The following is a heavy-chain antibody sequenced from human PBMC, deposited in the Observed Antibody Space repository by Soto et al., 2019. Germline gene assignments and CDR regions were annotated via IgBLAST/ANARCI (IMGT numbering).Heavy chain of an antibody. V-gene: IGHV4-39*01. CDR1: GCSVTNSSYY. CDR3: VSQRTTVPTQAYFDH. Sequence: XETLSLTCTVSGCSVTNSSYYWGWIRQSPGKGLEWIGSVYYRGRSYSKSSVKSRVTISVDTSKNRFSLSLNSVTASDTAVYFCVSQRTTVPTQAYFDHWGQGALVTVS. J-gene: IGHJ4*02. D-gene: IGHD4-17*01. CDR2: VYYRGRS.